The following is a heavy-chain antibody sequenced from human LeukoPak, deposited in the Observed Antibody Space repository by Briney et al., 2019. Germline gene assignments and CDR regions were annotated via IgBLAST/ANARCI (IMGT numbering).Heavy chain of an antibody. D-gene: IGHD4-17*01. V-gene: IGHV1-18*01. Sequence: ASVKVSCKASGYTFTSYGISWVRRAPGQGLEWMGWISAYNGNTNYAQKLQGRVTMTTDTSTSTAYMELRSLRSDDTAVYYCARDDGDYRHPRAFGIWGQGTMVTVSS. CDR1: GYTFTSYG. J-gene: IGHJ3*02. CDR3: ARDDGDYRHPRAFGI. CDR2: ISAYNGNT.